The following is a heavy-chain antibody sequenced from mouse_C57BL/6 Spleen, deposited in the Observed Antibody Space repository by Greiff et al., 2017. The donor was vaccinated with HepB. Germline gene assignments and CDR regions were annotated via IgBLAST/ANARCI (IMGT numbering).Heavy chain of an antibody. CDR3: AGENYSNGIAY. D-gene: IGHD2-5*01. V-gene: IGHV1-55*01. Sequence: VQLQQSGAELVKPGASVKMSCKASGYTFTSYWITWVKQRPGQGLEWIGDIYPGSGSTNYNEKFKSKATMTVDTSSSTAYMQLSSLTSEDSAVNYWAGENYSNGIAYWGQGTLVTVSA. J-gene: IGHJ3*01. CDR1: GYTFTSYW. CDR2: IYPGSGST.